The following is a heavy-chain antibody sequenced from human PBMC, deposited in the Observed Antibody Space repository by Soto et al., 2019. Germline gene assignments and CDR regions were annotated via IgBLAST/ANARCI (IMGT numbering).Heavy chain of an antibody. J-gene: IGHJ4*02. V-gene: IGHV3-23*01. D-gene: IGHD6-25*01. CDR3: AKFFVETGGSSGWPWSFHY. CDR2: ISGSGGTT. CDR1: GFTFSSYA. Sequence: EVQLLESGGGLVQPGRSLRLSCAASGFTFSSYAMSWVRQAPGKGLEWVSAISGSGGTTYYADSVKGRFTISRDHSKNTLFLQMNRLRAGDTAVYYCAKFFVETGGSSGWPWSFHYWGQGTLVTVSS.